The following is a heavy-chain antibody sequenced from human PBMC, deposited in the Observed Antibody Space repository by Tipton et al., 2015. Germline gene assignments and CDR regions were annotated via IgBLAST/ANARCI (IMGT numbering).Heavy chain of an antibody. CDR1: GGTFSDYA. J-gene: IGHJ4*02. CDR2: IIPMFGTA. D-gene: IGHD3-22*01. V-gene: IGHV1-69*01. Sequence: QSGAEVKKPGSSVKVSCKASGGTFSDYAISWVRQAPGQGPEWMGGIIPMFGTADYAQKFKGRVTITADESTSTVDMELRSLRSDDTAVYFCARTPYYYDRSGYYFDYWGQGTLVTVSS. CDR3: ARTPYYYDRSGYYFDY.